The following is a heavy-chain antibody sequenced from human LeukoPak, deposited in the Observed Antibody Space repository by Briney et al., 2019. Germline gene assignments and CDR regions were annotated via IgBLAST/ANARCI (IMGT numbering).Heavy chain of an antibody. V-gene: IGHV4-39*01. J-gene: IGHJ5*02. D-gene: IGHD2-2*01. CDR1: GGSISSSNYY. Sequence: PSETLSLTCTVSGGSISSSNYYWGWIRQPPGKGLEWIGSIYHSGSTYYNPSLKSRVTISVDTSKNQFSLKLSSVTAADTAVYYCAGHSSTYDNWFDPWGQGTLVTVSS. CDR3: AGHSSTYDNWFDP. CDR2: IYHSGST.